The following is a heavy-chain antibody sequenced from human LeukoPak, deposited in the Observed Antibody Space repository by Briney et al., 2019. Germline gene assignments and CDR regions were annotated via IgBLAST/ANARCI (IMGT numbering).Heavy chain of an antibody. CDR3: ARIYDNSGCIDF. CDR2: IKPDGSDK. J-gene: IGHJ4*02. Sequence: GGSLRLSCRVSGFTFSSHWMSWVRQSPGKGLEWVANIKPDGSDKYFLASVKGRFTTSRDNARNSLYLQMDSLRAEDTAVYYCARIYDNSGCIDFWGQGTLVTVPS. V-gene: IGHV3-7*05. CDR1: GFTFSSHW. D-gene: IGHD3-22*01.